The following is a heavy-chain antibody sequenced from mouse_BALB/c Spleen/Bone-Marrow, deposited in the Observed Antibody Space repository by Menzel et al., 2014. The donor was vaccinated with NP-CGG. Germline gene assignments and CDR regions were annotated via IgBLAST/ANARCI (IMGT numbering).Heavy chain of an antibody. CDR1: GFTFSSYG. V-gene: IGHV5-6-3*01. J-gene: IGHJ2*01. D-gene: IGHD4-1*01. Sequence: EVQLQQSGGGLVQPGGSLKLSCAASGFTFSSYGMSWVRQNPDKRLELVATINSNGGSTYYPDSVKGRFTISRDNAKNTLYLQMSSLKSDDTAMYYCARVLGFFDYWGQGTTLTVSS. CDR2: INSNGGST. CDR3: ARVLGFFDY.